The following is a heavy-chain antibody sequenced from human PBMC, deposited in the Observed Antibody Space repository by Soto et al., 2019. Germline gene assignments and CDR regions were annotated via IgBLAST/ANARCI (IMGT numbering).Heavy chain of an antibody. CDR2: MNPKSGHT. CDR3: ARTDGDLDV. V-gene: IGHV1-8*01. D-gene: IGHD4-17*01. J-gene: IGHJ6*02. Sequence: ASVKVSCKASGYTFSSYDINWVRQATGQGLEWMGWMNPKSGHTGSAQKFQGRVTMTRDTSISTAYVELSSLRSEDTAIYYCARTDGDLDVWGQGTTVTVSS. CDR1: GYTFSSYD.